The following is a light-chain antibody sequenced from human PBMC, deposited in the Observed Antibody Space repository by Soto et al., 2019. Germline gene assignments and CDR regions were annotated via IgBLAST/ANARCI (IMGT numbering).Light chain of an antibody. V-gene: IGKV1-9*01. CDR3: QQLNTFPPFFT. CDR1: QGIRSY. CDR2: GAS. Sequence: GDRVTITCRASQGIRSYLAWYQQRPGKAPELLIYGASTLRPGGASRFSGSGSGTEFTLTISSLQPEDFATYFCQQLNTFPPFFTFGPGTKVDTK. J-gene: IGKJ3*01.